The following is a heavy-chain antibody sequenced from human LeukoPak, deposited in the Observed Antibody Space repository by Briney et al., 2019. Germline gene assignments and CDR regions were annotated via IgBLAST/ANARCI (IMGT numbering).Heavy chain of an antibody. CDR1: GYTFTSYG. CDR3: VRDRTASSWFVY. V-gene: IGHV1-18*01. J-gene: IGHJ5*01. CDR2: ISTYNGNT. Sequence: GASVKVSCKASGYTFTSYGVSWVRQAPGQGLEWMGWISTYNGNTTYAQQLQGRVILTTGTSTNTVYMELRSLRSDDTAIYYCVRDRTASSWFVYWGQGTLVTVSS. D-gene: IGHD6-13*01.